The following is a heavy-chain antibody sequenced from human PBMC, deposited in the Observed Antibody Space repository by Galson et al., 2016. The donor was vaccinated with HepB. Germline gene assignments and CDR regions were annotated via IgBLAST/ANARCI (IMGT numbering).Heavy chain of an antibody. D-gene: IGHD2-8*01. CDR1: GFSFSGYS. CDR3: ATSQNVITVYAPFDN. J-gene: IGHJ4*02. Sequence: SLRLSCAVSGFSFSGYSMHWVRQTPGKGLEWVASISGSSSVIYYADSVKGRFTVSRDNTKNSLYLQMNSLSAEDTAMYYCATSQNVITVYAPFDNWGQGTLVTVSS. CDR2: ISGSSSVI. V-gene: IGHV3-21*01.